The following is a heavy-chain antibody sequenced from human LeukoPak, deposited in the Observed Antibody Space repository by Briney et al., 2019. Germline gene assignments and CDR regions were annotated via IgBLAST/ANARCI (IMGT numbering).Heavy chain of an antibody. J-gene: IGHJ4*02. CDR3: ARDQVSYGSGSYAY. Sequence: GGSLRLSCAASGFTVSSNYMSWVRQAPGKGLEWVSVIYSGGSTYYADSVKGRFTISRDNSKNTLYLQMSSLRAEDTAVYYCARDQVSYGSGSYAYWGQGTLVTVSS. CDR1: GFTVSSNY. V-gene: IGHV3-66*01. D-gene: IGHD3-10*01. CDR2: IYSGGST.